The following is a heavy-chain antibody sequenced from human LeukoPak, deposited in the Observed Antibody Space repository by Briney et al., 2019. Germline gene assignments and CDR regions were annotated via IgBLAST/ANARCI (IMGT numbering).Heavy chain of an antibody. D-gene: IGHD3-10*01. J-gene: IGHJ4*02. CDR1: GGSFSGYY. CDR3: ARYGAGTTNFYY. Sequence: PSETLSLTCAVYGGSFSGYYWSWIRQPPGKGLEWIGEINHSGSTNYNPSLKSRVTISVDTSKNQFSLKLSSVTAADTAVYYCARYGAGTTNFYYWGQGTLVTVSS. CDR2: INHSGST. V-gene: IGHV4-34*01.